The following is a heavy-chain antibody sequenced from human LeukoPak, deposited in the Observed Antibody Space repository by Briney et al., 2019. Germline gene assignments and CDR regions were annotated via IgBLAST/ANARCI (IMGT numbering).Heavy chain of an antibody. CDR1: GFTFRNSW. CDR3: TSVSGYEGLFDD. Sequence: GGSLRLSCAASGFTFRNSWMHWVRQAPGKGLEWVGRIKSKTDGGTTDYAAPVQGRFTISRDDSKNTLYLQMNSLKTEDTAVYYCTSVSGYEGLFDDRGQGTLVTVSS. V-gene: IGHV3-15*01. CDR2: IKSKTDGGTT. J-gene: IGHJ4*02. D-gene: IGHD5-12*01.